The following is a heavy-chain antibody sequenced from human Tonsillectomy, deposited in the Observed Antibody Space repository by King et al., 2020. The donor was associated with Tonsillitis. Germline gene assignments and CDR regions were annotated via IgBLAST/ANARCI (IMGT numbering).Heavy chain of an antibody. D-gene: IGHD3-22*01. CDR3: ATGDYYDSSGFYYAGALDI. CDR2: GGNRAKSHTK. CDR1: GFTFSDHD. V-gene: IGHV3-72*01. J-gene: IGHJ3*02. Sequence: VQLVQSGGGLVQPGGSLILSCAASGFTFSDHDIDWGRLAPGKGLEWVGRGGNRAKSHTKGYASSVSGGFTILRDDSKNSLYLQMNSRKTEDTAVYYCATGDYYDSSGFYYAGALDIWGQGTMVTVSS.